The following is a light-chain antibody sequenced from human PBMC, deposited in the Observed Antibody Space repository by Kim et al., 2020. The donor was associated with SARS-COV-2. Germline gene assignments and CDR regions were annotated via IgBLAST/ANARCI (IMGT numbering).Light chain of an antibody. CDR3: QVWDSSTDHRV. V-gene: IGLV3-21*04. J-gene: IGLJ3*02. Sequence: SYELTQPPSVSVAPGKTARITCGGDSIGDKSVHWYRQKPGQAHVLVIYNDDDRPSGIPERFSGSNSGNTATLTISRVEAGDEADYYCQVWDSSTDHRVFGGGTQLTVL. CDR1: SIGDKS. CDR2: NDD.